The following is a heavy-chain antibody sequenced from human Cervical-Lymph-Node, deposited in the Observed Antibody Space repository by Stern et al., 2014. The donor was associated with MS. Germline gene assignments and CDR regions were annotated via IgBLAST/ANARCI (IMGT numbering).Heavy chain of an antibody. J-gene: IGHJ4*02. CDR1: GFSFNDYA. D-gene: IGHD3-16*01. Sequence: EVQLVESGGGLVQPGGSLRLSCAASGFSFNDYAMSWVRPAPGKGLEWVSGISGTGGSTYYADSVRGRSTISRDNSKDTLYLQMNSLRAEDSAVYYCAKDLVYDYVWAPYSFDFWGQGTLVTVSS. V-gene: IGHV3-23*04. CDR2: ISGTGGST. CDR3: AKDLVYDYVWAPYSFDF.